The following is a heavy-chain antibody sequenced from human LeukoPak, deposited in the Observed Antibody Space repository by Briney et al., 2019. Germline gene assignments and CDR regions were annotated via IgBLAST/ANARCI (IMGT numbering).Heavy chain of an antibody. Sequence: GRALRLSRVASRFTFISSGMHWVRPAPGRGGGWVAVISYDGSKRYYIDSVRGGFTISRDNSKNPLYLQMNSLRAEDTAGYDCAKEGGDMVATRGQFYYWGQGNLVTVSS. J-gene: IGHJ4*02. D-gene: IGHD5-12*01. CDR1: RFTFISSG. CDR3: AKEGGDMVATRGQFYY. V-gene: IGHV3-30*18. CDR2: ISYDGSKR.